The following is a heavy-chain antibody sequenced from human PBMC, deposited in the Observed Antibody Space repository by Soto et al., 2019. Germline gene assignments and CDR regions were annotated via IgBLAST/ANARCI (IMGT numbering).Heavy chain of an antibody. V-gene: IGHV1-2*02. CDR1: GSTFTGHY. Sequence: QVRLVQSGAELKTPGASVKVSCKASGSTFTGHYIHWVRQAPGQGLEWMGWINPNSGTTKYAQKFQGRVTLSRKTSNTTAYMELDSLKSDDTAGYYCARAGIAAAGSGEYGMDVCGQGTTVIVSS. CDR2: INPNSGTT. CDR3: ARAGIAAAGSGEYGMDV. J-gene: IGHJ6*02. D-gene: IGHD6-13*01.